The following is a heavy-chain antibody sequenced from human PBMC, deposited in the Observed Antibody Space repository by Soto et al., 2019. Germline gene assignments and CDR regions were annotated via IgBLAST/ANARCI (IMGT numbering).Heavy chain of an antibody. CDR1: GGSISSSSYY. CDR2: IFYSGST. D-gene: IGHD1-26*01. Sequence: SETLSLTCTVSGGSISSSSYYWGWIRQPPGKGLEWIGNIFYSGSTYYNPSLKSRVTISVDTSKNQFSLKLSSVTAADTAVYYCARSYSGRYFDYWGQGTLVTVYS. J-gene: IGHJ4*02. CDR3: ARSYSGRYFDY. V-gene: IGHV4-39*01.